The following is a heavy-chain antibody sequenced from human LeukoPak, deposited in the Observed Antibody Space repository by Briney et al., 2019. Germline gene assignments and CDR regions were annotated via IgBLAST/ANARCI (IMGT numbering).Heavy chain of an antibody. V-gene: IGHV3-48*04. CDR3: ARATYYYAYSGLPTPGLSDY. CDR1: GFTFSSYA. CDR2: ISSSGSTI. Sequence: GGSLRLSCAASGFTFSSYAMSWVRQAPGKGLEWVSYISSSGSTIYYADSVKGRFTISRDNAKHSLYLQMNSLRAEDTAVYYCARATYYYAYSGLPTPGLSDYWGQGTLVTVSS. J-gene: IGHJ4*02. D-gene: IGHD3-22*01.